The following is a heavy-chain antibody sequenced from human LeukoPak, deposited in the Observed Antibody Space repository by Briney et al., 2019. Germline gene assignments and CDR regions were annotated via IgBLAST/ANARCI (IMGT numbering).Heavy chain of an antibody. J-gene: IGHJ3*02. Sequence: SQTLSLTCTVSGGSISSGDYYWSWIRQPPGKGLEWIGYIYYSGSTYYNPPLKSRVTISVDTSKNQFSLKLSSVTAADTAVYYCARVGFRYCSSTSCFDAFDIWGQGTMVTVSS. D-gene: IGHD2-2*01. CDR2: IYYSGST. CDR1: GGSISSGDYY. CDR3: ARVGFRYCSSTSCFDAFDI. V-gene: IGHV4-30-4*01.